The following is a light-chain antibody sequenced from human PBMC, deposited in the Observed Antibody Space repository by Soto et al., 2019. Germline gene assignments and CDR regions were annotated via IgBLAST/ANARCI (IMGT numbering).Light chain of an antibody. V-gene: IGLV2-18*01. CDR1: SSDVGSYNR. CDR2: EVS. Sequence: VLTQPPSVSGSPGQSVTISCTGTSSDVGSYNRVSWYQQPPGTAPKLMIYEVSNRPSGVPDRFSGSKSGNTASLTISGLQAEDEADYYCSLYTKSSNYVFGNGTKVTV. CDR3: SLYTKSSNYV. J-gene: IGLJ1*01.